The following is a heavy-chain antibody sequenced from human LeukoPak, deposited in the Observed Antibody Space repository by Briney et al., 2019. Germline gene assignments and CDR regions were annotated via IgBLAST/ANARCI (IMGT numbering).Heavy chain of an antibody. V-gene: IGHV4-59*01. CDR2: IYYGGST. CDR1: GGSISSYY. CDR3: ARDYRDQYSRIYYYYMDV. J-gene: IGHJ6*03. D-gene: IGHD6-6*01. Sequence: SETLSLTCTVSGGSISSYYWSWIRQPPGKGLEWIGYIYYGGSTNYNPSLKSRVTISVDTSKNQFSLKLSSVTAADTAVYYCARDYRDQYSRIYYYYMDVWGKGTTVTISS.